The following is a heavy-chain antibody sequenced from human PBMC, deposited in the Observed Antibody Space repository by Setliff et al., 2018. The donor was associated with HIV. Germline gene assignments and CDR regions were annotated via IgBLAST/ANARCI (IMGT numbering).Heavy chain of an antibody. D-gene: IGHD3-22*01. CDR1: GDSSSNDY. J-gene: IGHJ5*02. CDR3: ARDSGYPSNWFDP. V-gene: IGHV4-4*08. CDR2: IHTSGTT. Sequence: PSETLSLTCTVSGDSSSNDYWTWVRQPPGKGLEWIGNIHTSGTTKYNPSLNSRVTISVDMSKSQFSLRLSSVTAADTAMYYCARDSGYPSNWFDPWGQGILVTVSS.